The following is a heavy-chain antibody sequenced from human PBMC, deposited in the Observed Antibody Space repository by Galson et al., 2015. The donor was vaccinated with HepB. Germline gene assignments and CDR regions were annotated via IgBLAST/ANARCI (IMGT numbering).Heavy chain of an antibody. CDR3: AKERSSTRNYYYAMDV. V-gene: IGHV3-23*01. D-gene: IGHD2-2*01. CDR1: GFTFNNYA. CDR2: ISVSGDMT. Sequence: SLRLSCAASGFTFNNYAMSWVRQAPGKGLEWVSTISVSGDMTYYADSVKGRFTISRDNSNNTLFLQMNSLRAEDTAIYYCAKERSSTRNYYYAMDVWGQGTTVTVSS. J-gene: IGHJ6*02.